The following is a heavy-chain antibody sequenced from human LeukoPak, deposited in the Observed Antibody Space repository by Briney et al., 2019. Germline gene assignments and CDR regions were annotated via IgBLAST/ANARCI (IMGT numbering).Heavy chain of an antibody. D-gene: IGHD2-15*01. CDR2: INQDESDK. Sequence: GGSLRLSCAASGFTFSSYAMSWVRQAPGKGLEWVGWINQDESDKQYVDSVKGRFTISRDNAKNSIYLQMNSLRAEDTAVYYCARPPGRAFDIWGQGTMVTVSS. CDR1: GFTFSSYA. CDR3: ARPPGRAFDI. J-gene: IGHJ3*02. V-gene: IGHV3-7*01.